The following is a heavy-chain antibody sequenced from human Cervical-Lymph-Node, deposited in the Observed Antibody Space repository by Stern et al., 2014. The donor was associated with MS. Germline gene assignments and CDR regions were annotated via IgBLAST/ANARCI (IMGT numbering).Heavy chain of an antibody. V-gene: IGHV4-34*01. J-gene: IGHJ5*02. CDR1: GGSFSGNY. D-gene: IGHD6-13*01. CDR3: ASAGDGSSQHNWFDT. CDR2: INHIGST. Sequence: QVQLQQWGAGPLKPSETLSLTCAVRGGSFSGNYWSWIRQPQGKGLEWIGEINHIGSTNYKPSLKSRVKLLVDAAGNESSWGLRSVPAADTAVYFCASAGDGSSQHNWFDTWGQGALVTVSS.